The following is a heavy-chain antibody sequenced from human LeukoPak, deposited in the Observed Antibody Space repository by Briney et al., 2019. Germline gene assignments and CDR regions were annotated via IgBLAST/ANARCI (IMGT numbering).Heavy chain of an antibody. V-gene: IGHV1-18*01. J-gene: IGHJ4*02. D-gene: IGHD6-19*01. Sequence: ASVKVSCKASGYTLITYGISWVRQAPGQGLEWMGWINAYNGNTNYAQKLQGRVTMTTDTSTSTAYMGLRSLTSDDTAVYYCAREYSSGSNIDYWGQGTLVTVSS. CDR2: INAYNGNT. CDR1: GYTLITYG. CDR3: AREYSSGSNIDY.